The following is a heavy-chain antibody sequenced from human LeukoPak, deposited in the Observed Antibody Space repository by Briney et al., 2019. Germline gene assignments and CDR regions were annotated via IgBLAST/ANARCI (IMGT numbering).Heavy chain of an antibody. CDR1: GGSISSSSYY. Sequence: SETLSLTCTVSGGSISSSSYYWGWIRQPPGKGLEWIGSIYYSGSTYYNPSLKSRVTISVDTSKNQFSLKLSSVTAADTAVYYCARHFVVPGLPPYYYYGMDVWGQGTTVTVSS. J-gene: IGHJ6*02. CDR2: IYYSGST. D-gene: IGHD5-12*01. CDR3: ARHFVVPGLPPYYYYGMDV. V-gene: IGHV4-39*01.